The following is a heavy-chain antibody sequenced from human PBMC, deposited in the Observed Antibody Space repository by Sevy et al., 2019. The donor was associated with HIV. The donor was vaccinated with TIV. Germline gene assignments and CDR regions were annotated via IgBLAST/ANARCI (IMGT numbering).Heavy chain of an antibody. D-gene: IGHD2-8*01. V-gene: IGHV3-48*03. J-gene: IGHJ5*02. Sequence: GGSLRLSCTASGFTFSSYDMNWVRQAPGKGLEWVSKISSSGSSIYYADSVKGRLTISRDKAKNSLNLQMNSLRAEDTAVYYCTRNGGAFDNGFDPWGQGTLVTVSS. CDR3: TRNGGAFDNGFDP. CDR1: GFTFSSYD. CDR2: ISSSGSSI.